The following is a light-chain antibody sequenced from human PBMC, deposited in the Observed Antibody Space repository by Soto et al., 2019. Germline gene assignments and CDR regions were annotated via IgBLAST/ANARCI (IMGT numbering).Light chain of an antibody. CDR1: QTIGNY. CDR3: QQYNSYSRT. V-gene: IGKV1-5*01. Sequence: DIQMTQAPSSLPASVGDRVTITCRASQTIGNYLNWYQKKPGKAPKLLIYDASSLESGVPSRFSGSGSGTEFTLTISSLQPDDFATYYCQQYNSYSRTFGQGTKVDIK. CDR2: DAS. J-gene: IGKJ1*01.